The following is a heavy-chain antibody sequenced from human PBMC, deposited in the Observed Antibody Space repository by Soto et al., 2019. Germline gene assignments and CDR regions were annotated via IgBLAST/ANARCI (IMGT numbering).Heavy chain of an antibody. CDR2: IVVGSGNT. CDR3: ARDHTYCSGGSCPLKFDY. V-gene: IGHV1-58*01. CDR1: GFTFTSSA. D-gene: IGHD2-15*01. Sequence: QMQLVQSGPEVKKPGTSVKVSCKASGFTFTSSAVQWVRQARGQRLEWIGWIVVGSGNTNYAQKFQERVTMTRDTSTSTVYMELSSLRSEDTAVYYCARDHTYCSGGSCPLKFDYWGQGTLVTVSS. J-gene: IGHJ4*02.